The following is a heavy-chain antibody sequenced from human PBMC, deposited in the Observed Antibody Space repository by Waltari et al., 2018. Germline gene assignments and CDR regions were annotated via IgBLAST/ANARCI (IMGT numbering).Heavy chain of an antibody. CDR2: IYYSGTT. J-gene: IGHJ1*01. V-gene: IGHV4-30-4*08. CDR1: GASISSGVSY. Sequence: QVQLQESGPGLVKPSQTLSLTCSVSGASISSGVSYWTWIRQPPGKGLEWIGYIYYSGTTYFNPSLKSRVIISLDTPKNHFSLKLSSVTAADTAVYYCARGGDDFGAPRFQHWGQGILVTVSS. CDR3: ARGGDDFGAPRFQH. D-gene: IGHD4-17*01.